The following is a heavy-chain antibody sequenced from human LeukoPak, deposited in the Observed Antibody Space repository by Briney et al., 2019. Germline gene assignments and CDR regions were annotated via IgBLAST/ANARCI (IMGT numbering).Heavy chain of an antibody. Sequence: SETLSLTCAVSGGSISSSNWWSWIRQPPGRGLEWIGYISYSGNTYYNPSLKSRLTISLDTSRSQISLRLSSVTAADTAVYYCAREKVPENNYYYGMDVWGQGTTVTVSS. D-gene: IGHD2-2*01. CDR3: AREKVPENNYYYGMDV. CDR1: GGSISSSNW. V-gene: IGHV4-30-4*01. J-gene: IGHJ6*02. CDR2: ISYSGNT.